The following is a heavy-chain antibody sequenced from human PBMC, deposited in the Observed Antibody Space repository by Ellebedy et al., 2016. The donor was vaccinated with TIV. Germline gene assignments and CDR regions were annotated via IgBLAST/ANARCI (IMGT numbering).Heavy chain of an antibody. CDR3: AREGPGDAVDI. Sequence: GESLKISXAASGFTFSSYGMHWVRQAPGKGLEWVAVISYDGSNKYYADSVKGRFTISRDNSKNTLYLQMSSLKTEDTAVYYCAREGPGDAVDIWGQGTMVTVSS. CDR1: GFTFSSYG. J-gene: IGHJ3*02. V-gene: IGHV3-30*03. CDR2: ISYDGSNK. D-gene: IGHD1-14*01.